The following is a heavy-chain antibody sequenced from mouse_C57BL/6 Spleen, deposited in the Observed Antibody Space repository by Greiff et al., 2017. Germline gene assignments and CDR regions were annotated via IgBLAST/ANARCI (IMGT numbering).Heavy chain of an antibody. J-gene: IGHJ1*03. CDR3: TRNYGWYFDV. D-gene: IGHD1-1*02. Sequence: VQLQQSGAELVRPGASVTLSCKASGYTFTDYEMHWVKQTPVHGLEWIGAIDPETGGTAYNQKFKGKAILTADESSSTAYMELRSLTSEDSAVYYCTRNYGWYFDVWGTGTTVTVSS. CDR1: GYTFTDYE. CDR2: IDPETGGT. V-gene: IGHV1-15*01.